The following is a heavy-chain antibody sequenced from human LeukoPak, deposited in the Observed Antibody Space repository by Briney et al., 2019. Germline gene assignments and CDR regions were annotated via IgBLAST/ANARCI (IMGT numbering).Heavy chain of an antibody. D-gene: IGHD3-22*01. J-gene: IGHJ4*02. Sequence: ASVKVSCKASGGTFSSYAISWVRQAPGQGLEWMGGIIPIFGTANYAQKFQGRVTITADKSTSTAYMELSSLRSEDTAVYYCARGLYYYDSSGSLEDWGQGTLVTVSS. V-gene: IGHV1-69*06. CDR3: ARGLYYYDSSGSLED. CDR2: IIPIFGTA. CDR1: GGTFSSYA.